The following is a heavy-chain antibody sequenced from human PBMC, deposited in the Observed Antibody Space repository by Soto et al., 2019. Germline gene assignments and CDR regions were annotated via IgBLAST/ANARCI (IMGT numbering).Heavy chain of an antibody. CDR1: GGSISSGGYS. CDR2: IYHSGST. D-gene: IGHD2-2*01. Sequence: SETLSLTCAVSGGSISSGGYSWSWIRQPPGKGLEWIGYIYHSGSTYYNPSLKSRVTISVDRSKNQFSLKLSSVTAAETAVYYCFRGSVTTNYYLRIDASRQGTTVTVS. CDR3: FRGSVTTNYYLRIDA. J-gene: IGHJ6*02. V-gene: IGHV4-30-2*01.